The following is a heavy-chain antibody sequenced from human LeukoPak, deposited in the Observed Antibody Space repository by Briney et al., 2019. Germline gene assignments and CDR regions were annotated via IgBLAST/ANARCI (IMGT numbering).Heavy chain of an antibody. V-gene: IGHV4-39*01. CDR1: GGSISSSSYY. J-gene: IGHJ4*02. CDR2: IYYSGST. Sequence: SETLSLTCTAPGGSISSSSYYWGWIRQPPGKGLEWIGSIYYSGSTYYNPSLKSRVTISVDTSKNQFSLKLSSVTAADTAVYYCARLPLMTTVTAPYFDYWGQGTLVTVSS. CDR3: ARLPLMTTVTAPYFDY. D-gene: IGHD4-11*01.